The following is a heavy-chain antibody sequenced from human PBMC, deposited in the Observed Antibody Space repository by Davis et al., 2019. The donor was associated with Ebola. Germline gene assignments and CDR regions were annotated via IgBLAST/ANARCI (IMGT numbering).Heavy chain of an antibody. CDR1: GYTFTGYY. J-gene: IGHJ4*02. Sequence: ASVKVSCKASGYTFTGYYMHWVRQAPGQGLEWMGWINPNSGGTNYAQKFQGRVTMTRDTSISTAYMELSRLRSDDTAVYYCARVTTPQVDYFDYWGQGTLVTVSS. V-gene: IGHV1-2*02. CDR3: ARVTTPQVDYFDY. CDR2: INPNSGGT. D-gene: IGHD4-11*01.